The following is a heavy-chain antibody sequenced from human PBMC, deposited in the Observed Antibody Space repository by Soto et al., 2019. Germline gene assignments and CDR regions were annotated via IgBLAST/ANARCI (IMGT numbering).Heavy chain of an antibody. D-gene: IGHD6-19*01. Sequence: QLQLQESGSGLVKPSQTLSLTCAVSGGSISSGGYSWSWIRQPPGKGLEWIGYIYHSGSSYYNPSLKSRVTISVDRSKNQFSLKLSSVTAADTAVYYCARAGGLGPVAVDYWGQGTLVTVSS. V-gene: IGHV4-30-2*01. J-gene: IGHJ4*02. CDR2: IYHSGSS. CDR3: ARAGGLGPVAVDY. CDR1: GGSISSGGYS.